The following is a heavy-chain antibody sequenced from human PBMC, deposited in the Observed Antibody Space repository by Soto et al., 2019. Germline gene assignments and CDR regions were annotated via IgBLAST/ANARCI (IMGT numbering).Heavy chain of an antibody. CDR1: GGSFSGYY. Sequence: SETLSLTCAVYGGSFSGYYWSWIRQPPGKGLEWIGEINHSGSTNYNPSLKSRVTISVDTSKNQFSLKLSSVTAADTAVYYCARIPLQWWGEYDNWFDLWGQGTLVTVSS. V-gene: IGHV4-34*01. CDR3: ARIPLQWWGEYDNWFDL. CDR2: INHSGST. D-gene: IGHD2-15*01. J-gene: IGHJ5*02.